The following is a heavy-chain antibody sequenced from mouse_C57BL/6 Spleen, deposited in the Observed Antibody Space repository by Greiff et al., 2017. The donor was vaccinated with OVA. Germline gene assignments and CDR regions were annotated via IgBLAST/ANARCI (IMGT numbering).Heavy chain of an antibody. V-gene: IGHV1-72*01. J-gene: IGHJ4*01. D-gene: IGHD2-4*01. CDR3: ARVSIYYDYDVGYAMDY. CDR1: GSPFPSYW. Sequence: QVQLQQPGAELVKPGASVKLSCKASGSPFPSYWMHWVRQRPGRGLEWIGRIDPNGGGTKYSEKFKSKAPLTVDKPSSTAYMQLSSLTSEDSAVYYCARVSIYYDYDVGYAMDYWGQGTSVTVSS. CDR2: IDPNGGGT.